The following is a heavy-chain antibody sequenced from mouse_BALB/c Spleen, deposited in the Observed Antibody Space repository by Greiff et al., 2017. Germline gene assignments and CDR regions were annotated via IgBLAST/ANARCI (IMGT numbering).Heavy chain of an antibody. CDR3: ARGDYGSSYDAMDY. D-gene: IGHD1-1*01. Sequence: VQRVESGPGLVAPSQSLSITCTVSGFSLTSYGVHWVRQPPGKGLEWLGVIWAGGSTNYNSALMSRLSISKDNSKSQVFLKMNSLQTDDTAMYYCARGDYGSSYDAMDYWGQGTSVTVSS. CDR1: GFSLTSYG. V-gene: IGHV2-9*02. CDR2: IWAGGST. J-gene: IGHJ4*01.